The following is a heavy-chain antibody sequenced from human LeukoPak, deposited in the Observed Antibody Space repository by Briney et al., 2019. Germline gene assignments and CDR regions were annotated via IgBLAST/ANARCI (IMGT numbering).Heavy chain of an antibody. CDR2: ISSSGSTI. D-gene: IGHD3-9*01. Sequence: GGSLSLSFAASGFTFSDYYMSWIRQAPGKGLEWVSYISSSGSTIYYADSVKGRFTISRDNAKNSLYLQMNSLRAEDTAVYYCARDQPQTYYDILTGYYYYYYMDVWGKGTTVTVSS. J-gene: IGHJ6*03. CDR3: ARDQPQTYYDILTGYYYYYYMDV. V-gene: IGHV3-11*01. CDR1: GFTFSDYY.